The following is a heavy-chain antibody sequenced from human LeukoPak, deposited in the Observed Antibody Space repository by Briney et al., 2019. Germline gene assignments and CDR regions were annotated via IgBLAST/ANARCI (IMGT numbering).Heavy chain of an antibody. D-gene: IGHD5-18*01. CDR2: ISAYNGNT. J-gene: IGHJ4*02. CDR1: GYTFTSYG. Sequence: ASVKVSCKASGYTFTSYGISWVRQAPGQGLEWMGWISAYNGNTNYAQKLQGRVTMTTDTSTSTAYMELRSLRSDDTAAYYCARDRGLMGNTAMGHWGQGTLVTVSS. CDR3: ARDRGLMGNTAMGH. V-gene: IGHV1-18*01.